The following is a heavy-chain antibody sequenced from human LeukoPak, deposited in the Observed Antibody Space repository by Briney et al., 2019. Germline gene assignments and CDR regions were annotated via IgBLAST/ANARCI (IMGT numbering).Heavy chain of an antibody. J-gene: IGHJ4*02. CDR2: ISSSSSTI. CDR3: AKDVVWSPGEGY. CDR1: GFTFSSYS. Sequence: TGGSLRLSCAASGFTFSSYSMNWVRQAPGKGLEWVSYISSSSSTIYYADSVKGRFTISRDNSRNTPDLQMKSLTAEDTAVYYCAKDVVWSPGEGYWGQGTLVTVSS. V-gene: IGHV3-48*01. D-gene: IGHD3-3*01.